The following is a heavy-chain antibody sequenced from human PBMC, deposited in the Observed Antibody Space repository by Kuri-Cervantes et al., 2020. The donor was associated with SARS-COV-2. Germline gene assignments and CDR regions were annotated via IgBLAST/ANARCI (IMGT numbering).Heavy chain of an antibody. D-gene: IGHD3-22*01. J-gene: IGHJ3*02. V-gene: IGHV6-1*01. CDR2: TYYNSQWYT. Sequence: SGTLSLTCAISGESVSSNSAAWDWIRQSPSRGLEWLGRTYYNSQWYTDYSPSVKSRIIIRSDTSKNHVSLQLNSVTPEDTAVYYCAREQISLIVLQSGTFAIWGQGTMVTVSS. CDR3: AREQISLIVLQSGTFAI. CDR1: GESVSSNSAA.